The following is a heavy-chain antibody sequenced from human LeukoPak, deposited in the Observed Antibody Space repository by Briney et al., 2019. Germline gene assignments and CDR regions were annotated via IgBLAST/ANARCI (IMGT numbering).Heavy chain of an antibody. CDR1: AESFSGYH. CDR2: INHSGST. V-gene: IGHV4-34*01. CDR3: ARAVRYCSSTSCQDGHYYYYYGMDV. D-gene: IGHD2-2*01. Sequence: PSETLSLTCGVYAESFSGYHWTWIRLRPGKGLEWIGEINHSGSTNYNPSLKSRVTISVDTSKNQFSLKLSSVTAADTAVYYCARAVRYCSSTSCQDGHYYYYYGMDVWGQGTTVTVSS. J-gene: IGHJ6*02.